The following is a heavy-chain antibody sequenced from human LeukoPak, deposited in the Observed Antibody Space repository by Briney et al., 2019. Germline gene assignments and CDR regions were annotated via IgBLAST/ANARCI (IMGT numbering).Heavy chain of an antibody. J-gene: IGHJ4*02. CDR2: INHSGGT. D-gene: IGHD3-22*01. CDR1: GGSFSGYY. CDR3: ARGDYYDSSGFLDY. V-gene: IGHV4-34*01. Sequence: SETLSLTCAVYGGSFSGYYWSWIRQPPGKGLAWIGEINHSGGTNYNPSLKSRVTISVDTSKNQFSLKLTSVTAADTAVYYCARGDYYDSSGFLDYWGQGTLVTVSS.